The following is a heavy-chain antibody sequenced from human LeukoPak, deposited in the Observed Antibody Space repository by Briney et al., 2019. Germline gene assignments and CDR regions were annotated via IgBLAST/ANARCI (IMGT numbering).Heavy chain of an antibody. V-gene: IGHV1-18*01. Sequence: ASVKVSCKASGYTFTSYGISWVRQAPGQGHEWMGWISAYSGNTNYAQKLQGRVIMTTDTSTSTAYMELRSLRSDDTAVYYCARDLGSSSGAYFDYWGQGTLVTVSS. CDR3: ARDLGSSSGAYFDY. D-gene: IGHD6-6*01. CDR2: ISAYSGNT. J-gene: IGHJ4*02. CDR1: GYTFTSYG.